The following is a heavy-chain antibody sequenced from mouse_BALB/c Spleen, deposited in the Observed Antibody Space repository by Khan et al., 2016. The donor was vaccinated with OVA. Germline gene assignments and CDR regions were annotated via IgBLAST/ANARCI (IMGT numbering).Heavy chain of an antibody. V-gene: IGHV2-5-1*01. D-gene: IGHD2-1*01. Sequence: QVQLKESGPSLVQPSQSLSITCTVSGFSLTSYGVHWVRQSPGKGLEWLGVIWRGGSTDYNAAFMSRLSITKDNSKSQVFFKMNSLQADDTAIYYCAKSYGKKDYYFDYWGQGTTLTVS. CDR1: GFSLTSYG. CDR2: IWRGGST. CDR3: AKSYGKKDYYFDY. J-gene: IGHJ2*01.